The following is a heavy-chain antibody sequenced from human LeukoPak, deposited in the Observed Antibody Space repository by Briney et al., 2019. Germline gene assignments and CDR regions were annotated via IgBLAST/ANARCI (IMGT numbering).Heavy chain of an antibody. D-gene: IGHD3-10*01. V-gene: IGHV3-43D*03. J-gene: IGHJ4*02. Sequence: PGGSLRLSCAASGFTFDDYAMHWVRQAPGKGLEWVSLISWDGGSTYYADSVKGRFTISRDNSKNSLYLQMNSLRAEDTAVYYCARFAGHYGSGDYFDYWGQGTLVTVSS. CDR1: GFTFDDYA. CDR2: ISWDGGST. CDR3: ARFAGHYGSGDYFDY.